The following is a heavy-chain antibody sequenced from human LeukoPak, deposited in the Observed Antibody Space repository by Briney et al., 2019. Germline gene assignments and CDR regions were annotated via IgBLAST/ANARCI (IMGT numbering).Heavy chain of an antibody. CDR3: ARHRTASDY. CDR1: GFIFNNYW. CDR2: IKQDESEK. J-gene: IGHJ4*02. V-gene: IGHV3-7*01. Sequence: GGSLRLSCEVSGFIFNNYWMSWVRQAPGKGLEWVANIKQDESEKYYVDSVKGRFTISRDNAKNSLYLQMNSLRAEDTAVYYCARHRTASDYWGQGTLVTVSS. D-gene: IGHD3-16*02.